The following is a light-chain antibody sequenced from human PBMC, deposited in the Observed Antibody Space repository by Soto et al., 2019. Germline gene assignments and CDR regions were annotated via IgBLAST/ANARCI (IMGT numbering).Light chain of an antibody. Sequence: EIVMTQSPATLSVSPGERSTLCCMAIQSVRSSYLAWYQQKPGQAPRLLMYGASSRATGIPDRLSGSGSGTDFTLTISRLEPEDFAVYYCQYYGSSPTFGQGTKVDIK. CDR2: GAS. CDR3: QYYGSSPT. J-gene: IGKJ1*01. CDR1: QSVRSSY. V-gene: IGKV3-20*01.